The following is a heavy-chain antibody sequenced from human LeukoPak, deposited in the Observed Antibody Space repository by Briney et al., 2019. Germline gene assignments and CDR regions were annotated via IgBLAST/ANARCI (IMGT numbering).Heavy chain of an antibody. V-gene: IGHV4-61*05. CDR3: ASSYCSSTSCYMRRGASDI. Sequence: SETLSLTCTVSGGSISSNSYYWSWIRQPPGKGLEWIGYIYYSGSTNYNPSLKSRVTISVDTSKNQFSLKLSSVTAADTAVYYCASSYCSSTSCYMRRGASDIWGQGTMVTVSS. D-gene: IGHD2-2*02. J-gene: IGHJ3*02. CDR2: IYYSGST. CDR1: GGSISSNSYY.